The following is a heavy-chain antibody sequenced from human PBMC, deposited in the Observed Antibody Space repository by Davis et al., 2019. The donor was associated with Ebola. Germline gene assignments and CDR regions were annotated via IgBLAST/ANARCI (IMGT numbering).Heavy chain of an antibody. J-gene: IGHJ5*02. V-gene: IGHV3-49*04. Sequence: GGSLRLSCTASGFTFGDYAMSWVRQAPGKGLEWVGFIRSKAYGGTTEYAASVKGRFTISRDDSKSIAYLQMNSLKTEDTAVYYCAKDSSGSSANWFDPWGQGTLVTVSS. CDR1: GFTFGDYA. D-gene: IGHD1-26*01. CDR3: AKDSSGSSANWFDP. CDR2: IRSKAYGGTT.